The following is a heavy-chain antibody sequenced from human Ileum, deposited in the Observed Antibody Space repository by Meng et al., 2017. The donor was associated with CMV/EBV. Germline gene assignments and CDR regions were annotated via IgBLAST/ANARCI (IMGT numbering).Heavy chain of an antibody. Sequence: IISGGAFRGGIRQPGEKRVWLLGFSDYSGSTYHAASVKSRVTISVDNSKNPLYLQMSSVSAADTAIYYCASVGDQIVGRVINCVLHYWGQGTLVTVSS. D-gene: IGHD3-22*01. J-gene: IGHJ4*02. CDR1: IISGGAF. V-gene: IGHV4-31*02. CDR2: SDYSGST. CDR3: ASVGDQIVGRVINCVLHY.